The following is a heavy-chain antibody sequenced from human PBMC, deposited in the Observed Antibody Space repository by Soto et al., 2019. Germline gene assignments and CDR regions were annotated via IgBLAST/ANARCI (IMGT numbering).Heavy chain of an antibody. CDR1: GGSISGSY. V-gene: IGHV4-59*01. J-gene: IGHJ4*02. Sequence: SETLSLTYRVSGGSISGSYWSCIRQSPGKGLEWLGYVYYTGSTNYSPSLRSRVSISVDTSKNEFSLRLSSVTAADTAVYFCARSVAVPGAHIDYWGQGTQVTVS. CDR3: ARSVAVPGAHIDY. D-gene: IGHD6-19*01. CDR2: VYYTGST.